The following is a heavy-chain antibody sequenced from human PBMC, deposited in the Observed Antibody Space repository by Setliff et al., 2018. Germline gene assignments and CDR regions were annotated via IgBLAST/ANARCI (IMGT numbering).Heavy chain of an antibody. CDR1: GGSISNSTFY. CDR3: ARNPDFLQYSFDL. J-gene: IGHJ2*01. Sequence: LSLTCTVSGGSISNSTFYWGWIRQHPGKGLEWIGSINYYGSIFDDGTTYSTYYNTYLKSRATISIDTSKSQFSLKLSSMTAADTALYYCARNPDFLQYSFDLWGRGTLVTVSS. CDR2: INYYGSIFDDGTTYST. V-gene: IGHV4-39*07. D-gene: IGHD5-12*01.